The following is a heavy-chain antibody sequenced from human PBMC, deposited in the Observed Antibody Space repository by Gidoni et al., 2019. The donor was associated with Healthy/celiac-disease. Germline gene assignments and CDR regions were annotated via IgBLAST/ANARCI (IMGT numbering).Heavy chain of an antibody. Sequence: QVQLLESGGGVVQPGRSLRLSCAAYGFTFSSYAMHWVRQAPGKGLEWVAVISDDGSNKYYADSVKGRFTISRDNSKNTLYLQMNSLRAEDTAVYYCARDSGVLWCLDYWGQGTLVTVSS. V-gene: IGHV3-30-3*01. CDR2: ISDDGSNK. D-gene: IGHD2-21*01. J-gene: IGHJ4*02. CDR1: GFTFSSYA. CDR3: ARDSGVLWCLDY.